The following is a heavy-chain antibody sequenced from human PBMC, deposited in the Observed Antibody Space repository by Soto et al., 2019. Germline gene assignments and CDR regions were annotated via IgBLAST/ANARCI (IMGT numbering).Heavy chain of an antibody. J-gene: IGHJ4*01. CDR3: ARLGMLTKDY. V-gene: IGHV2-26*01. D-gene: IGHD3-9*01. CDR2: IFSNDEK. Sequence: SAPTLVNSTETLTLTSTGSGFSLSNARMGVTWIRQPPGKALEWLAHIFSNDEKSYSTSLKSRLNISKDTSKSQVVLTLTNVHPVDTGTYYCARLGMLTKDYWGHGTVATASS. CDR1: GFSLSNARMG.